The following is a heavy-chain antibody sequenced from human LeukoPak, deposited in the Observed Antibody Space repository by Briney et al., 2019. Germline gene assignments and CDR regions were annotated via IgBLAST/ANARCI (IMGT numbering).Heavy chain of an antibody. J-gene: IGHJ4*01. CDR1: GGSINSYY. Sequence: SETLSLTCTVSGGSINSYYWSWIRQPPGKGLQWIAYIYYSGSTNYNPSLKSRVTISVDTSKNQFSLKLSSVTAADTAVYYCAGVSLGTTLGFCYLGQGTLGTGSS. CDR3: AGVSLGTTLGFCY. CDR2: IYYSGST. D-gene: IGHD2-15*01. V-gene: IGHV4-59*01.